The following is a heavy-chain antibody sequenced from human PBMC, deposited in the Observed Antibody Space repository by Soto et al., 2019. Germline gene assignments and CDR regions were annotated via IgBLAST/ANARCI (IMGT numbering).Heavy chain of an antibody. CDR2: IFYSGTT. V-gene: IGHV4-30-4*01. Sequence: QVQLQESGPGLVKFSQTLSLTCTVSGGSISSGDYSWSWIRQPPGKGLEYMGYIFYSGTTFYNPSLKSRIIMSLDTSKNQFSLKLTSVTAADTAVYYCARFEGVKVVRGAVRNNWFDPWGQGILVTVSS. D-gene: IGHD3-10*01. J-gene: IGHJ5*02. CDR3: ARFEGVKVVRGAVRNNWFDP. CDR1: GGSISSGDYS.